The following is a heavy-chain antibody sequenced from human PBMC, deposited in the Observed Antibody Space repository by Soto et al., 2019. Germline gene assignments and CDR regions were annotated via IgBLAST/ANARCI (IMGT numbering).Heavy chain of an antibody. J-gene: IGHJ6*03. CDR1: GYSFTNYG. D-gene: IGHD6-19*01. Sequence: QDQLVQSGVEVKKPGASVKVSCKASGYSFTNYGITWVRQAPGQGFEWMGWISAYNGNTNYAQKFPGRVTMTTAASTSTAYGELRSLRSDDTAVYYCARDRGVAPPVAGNTHYYYYLDVWGKGTTVTVSS. CDR2: ISAYNGNT. V-gene: IGHV1-18*01. CDR3: ARDRGVAPPVAGNTHYYYYLDV.